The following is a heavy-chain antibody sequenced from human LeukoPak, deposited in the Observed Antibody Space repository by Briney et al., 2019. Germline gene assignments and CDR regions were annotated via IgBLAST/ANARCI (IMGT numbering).Heavy chain of an antibody. J-gene: IGHJ4*02. CDR3: AKVIREVDMSHDY. V-gene: IGHV3-23*01. D-gene: IGHD5-24*01. CDR2: ISGSGTTT. CDR1: GFTFSSYA. Sequence: GGSLRLSCAASGFTFSSYAMSWVRQTPGKGLEWVSAISGSGTTTYYADSVKGRFTISRDNSKNTLYLQMNSLRAEDTAVYYCAKVIREVDMSHDYWGQGALVTVSS.